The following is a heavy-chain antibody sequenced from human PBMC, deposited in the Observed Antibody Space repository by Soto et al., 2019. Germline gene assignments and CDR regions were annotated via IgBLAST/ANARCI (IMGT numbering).Heavy chain of an antibody. J-gene: IGHJ5*02. Sequence: SETLSLTCAVSGYSISSGDYWGWLRQPPGKGLEWIGSIYHGVSTYYNPSLNSRVTLSIDMTNNHVSLILNSVTAADTAVYYFGGLLPWVPYYYDSRPYPFEKWFDPWGQGTLVALFS. CDR3: GGLLPWVPYYYDSRPYPFEKWFDP. CDR2: IYHGVST. CDR1: GYSISSGDY. V-gene: IGHV4-38-2*01. D-gene: IGHD3-22*01.